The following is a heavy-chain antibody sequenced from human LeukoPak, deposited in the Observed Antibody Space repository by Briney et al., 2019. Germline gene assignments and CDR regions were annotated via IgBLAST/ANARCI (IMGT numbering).Heavy chain of an antibody. J-gene: IGHJ4*02. CDR1: GFTFSSYG. D-gene: IGHD1-26*01. CDR2: ISYVGTNK. CDR3: AKGVGADVGGNRVDF. V-gene: IGHV3-30*18. Sequence: PGRSLRLSCAASGFTFSSYGMHWVRQAPGKGLEWVAAISYVGTNKYYADSVKGRFTISRDNSKNALYLQMNSLRAEDTAVYYCAKGVGADVGGNRVDFWGQGTLVTVSS.